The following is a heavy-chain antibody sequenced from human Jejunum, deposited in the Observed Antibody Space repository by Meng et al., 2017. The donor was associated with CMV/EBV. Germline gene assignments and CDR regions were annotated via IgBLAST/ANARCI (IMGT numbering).Heavy chain of an antibody. Sequence: CAVSGGTLAGYYCSWIRQPPGKGLEWIGEINYSESTDYNPSLNSRVTISVDTFKNQCSLKLTSVTAADTAMYYCARRVGSGKYFFDYWSLGALVTVSS. V-gene: IGHV4-34*01. D-gene: IGHD3-10*01. CDR3: ARRVGSGKYFFDY. J-gene: IGHJ4*02. CDR1: GGTLAGYY. CDR2: INYSEST.